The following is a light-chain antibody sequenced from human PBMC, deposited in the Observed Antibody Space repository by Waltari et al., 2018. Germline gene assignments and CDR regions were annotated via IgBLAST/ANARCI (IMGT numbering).Light chain of an antibody. J-gene: IGKJ1*01. CDR3: QQYSSYSRT. CDR1: QRISSW. Sequence: DIQMTQSPSTLSASVGQRVTITCRTSQRISSWLAWYQQKPGKAPKLLIYEASTLESGVPSRFSGSGSGTDFTLTISSLQPDDFATYHCQQYSSYSRTFGQGTKVEIK. V-gene: IGKV1-5*03. CDR2: EAS.